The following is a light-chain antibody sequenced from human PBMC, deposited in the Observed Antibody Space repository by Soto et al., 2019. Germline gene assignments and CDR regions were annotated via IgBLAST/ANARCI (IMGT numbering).Light chain of an antibody. Sequence: RVTITCRASQSISSYLNWYQQKPGKAPKLLIYAASSLQSGVPSRFSGSGSGTDFTLTISSLQPEDFATYYCQQSYSTPVTFGQGTRLEIK. CDR1: QSISSY. V-gene: IGKV1-39*01. CDR2: AAS. J-gene: IGKJ5*01. CDR3: QQSYSTPVT.